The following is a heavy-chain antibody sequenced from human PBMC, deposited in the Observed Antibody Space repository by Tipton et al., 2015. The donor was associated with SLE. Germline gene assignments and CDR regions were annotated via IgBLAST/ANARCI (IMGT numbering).Heavy chain of an antibody. Sequence: QLVQSGAEVKKPGASVKVSCKASGYTFTSHYMHWVRQAPGQGLEWMGLISPTGDITTYAQKFQGRVTLTRDTSTSTDYMELSSLTSEDTAVYYCARDCSVASKAWWFDPWGQGTLVIVSS. J-gene: IGHJ5*02. CDR2: ISPTGDIT. D-gene: IGHD3-10*02. V-gene: IGHV1-46*01. CDR3: ARDCSVASKAWWFDP. CDR1: GYTFTSHY.